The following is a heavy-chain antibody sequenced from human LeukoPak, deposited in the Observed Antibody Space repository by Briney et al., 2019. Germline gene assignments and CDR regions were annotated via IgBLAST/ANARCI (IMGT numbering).Heavy chain of an antibody. Sequence: TSETLSLTCTVSGGSISSYYWTWIRQPPGKGLEWIGYIYSSGSASYNPSIKSRVIISGDTSKNQISLKLTSVTAADTAVYFCARHRDYYDTWGRGTLVTVSS. V-gene: IGHV4-59*08. J-gene: IGHJ4*01. D-gene: IGHD3-22*01. CDR3: ARHRDYYDT. CDR2: IYSSGSA. CDR1: GGSISSYY.